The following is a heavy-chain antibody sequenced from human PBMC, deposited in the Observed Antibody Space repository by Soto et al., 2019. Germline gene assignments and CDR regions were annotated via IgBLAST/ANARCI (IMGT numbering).Heavy chain of an antibody. Sequence: QVQLVQSGAEVKKPGASVKVSCKASGGTFKSYAIIWVRQAPGQGLEWLGGIMPIFGTADYAQKFQGRVTITSDESTSTAYMELSSLRSEDTAVYYCAYLRDTNPHVVNHYYGMDIWGQGTTVTVS. CDR3: AYLRDTNPHVVNHYYGMDI. CDR2: IMPIFGTA. CDR1: GGTFKSYA. V-gene: IGHV1-69*05. D-gene: IGHD2-21*01. J-gene: IGHJ6*02.